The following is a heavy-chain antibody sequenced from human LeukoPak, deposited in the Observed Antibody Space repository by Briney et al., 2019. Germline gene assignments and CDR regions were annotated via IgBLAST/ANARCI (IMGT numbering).Heavy chain of an antibody. CDR1: GFTFSSYS. Sequence: GGSLRLSCAASGFTFSSYSMNWVRQAPGKGLGWVSSISSSSSYIYYADSVKGRSTISRDNAKNSLYLQMNSLRAEDTAVYYCARDLLYSSRRTGAEYFQHWGQGTLVTVSS. CDR2: ISSSSSYI. J-gene: IGHJ1*01. D-gene: IGHD6-13*01. CDR3: ARDLLYSSRRTGAEYFQH. V-gene: IGHV3-21*01.